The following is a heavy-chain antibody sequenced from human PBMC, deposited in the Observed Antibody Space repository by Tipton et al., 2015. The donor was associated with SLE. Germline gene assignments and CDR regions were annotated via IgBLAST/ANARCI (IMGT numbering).Heavy chain of an antibody. Sequence: SLRLSCAASGFTFSNSAMHWVRQAPGKGLEWVAVIWYDGSNKYYADSVKGRFTISRDNSKNTLYLQMNSLRAEDTAVYYCAKVEIRFLEWLFPDYWGQGTLVTVSS. CDR1: GFTFSNSA. J-gene: IGHJ4*02. CDR3: AKVEIRFLEWLFPDY. CDR2: IWYDGSNK. D-gene: IGHD3-3*01. V-gene: IGHV3-30*18.